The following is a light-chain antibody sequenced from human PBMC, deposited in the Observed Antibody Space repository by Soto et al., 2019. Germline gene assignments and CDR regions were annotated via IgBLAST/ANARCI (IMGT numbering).Light chain of an antibody. CDR2: VAS. CDR3: QQYNDGTRT. J-gene: IGKJ1*01. V-gene: IGKV3D-15*01. CDR1: QRFXSD. Sequence: MTQSAVTLSVTPGERATLPCRASQRFXSDFACYQPKPGQAPRVIXDVASNRARGAPARLSGSGSGTEFTRTISSLQSEDFETYYCQQYNDGTRTFGQGTKVDI.